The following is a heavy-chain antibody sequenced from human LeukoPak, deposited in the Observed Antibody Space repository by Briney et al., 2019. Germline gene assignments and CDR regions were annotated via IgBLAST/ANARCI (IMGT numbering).Heavy chain of an antibody. CDR2: IYYSGST. V-gene: IGHV4-39*07. CDR1: GGSISSSSYY. J-gene: IGHJ4*02. D-gene: IGHD4-23*01. Sequence: PSETLSLTCTVSGGSISSSSYYWGWIRQPPGKGLEWIGSIYYSGSTYYNPSLKSRVTISVDTSKNQFSLKLSSVTAADTAVYYCARSDGGNSGPFDYWGQGTLVTVSS. CDR3: ARSDGGNSGPFDY.